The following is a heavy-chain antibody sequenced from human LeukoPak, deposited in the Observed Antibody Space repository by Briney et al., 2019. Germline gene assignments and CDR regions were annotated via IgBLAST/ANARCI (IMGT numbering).Heavy chain of an antibody. D-gene: IGHD3-3*02. V-gene: IGHV4-30-2*01. CDR2: ISHSGST. J-gene: IGHJ6*03. CDR1: GGSISSGGYY. Sequence: SQTLSLTCTVSGGSISSGGYYWSWIRQPPGKGLEWIGYISHSGSTYYNPSLKSRVTISVDRSKNQFSLKVTSVTAADTAVYYCAGMGSFLEWYSYYYYYMDVWGKGTTVTVSS. CDR3: AGMGSFLEWYSYYYYYMDV.